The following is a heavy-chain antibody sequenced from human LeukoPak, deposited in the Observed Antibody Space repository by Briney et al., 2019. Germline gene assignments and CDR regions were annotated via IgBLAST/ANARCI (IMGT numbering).Heavy chain of an antibody. D-gene: IGHD6-19*01. V-gene: IGHV3-7*01. CDR2: VDVSES. J-gene: IGHJ4*02. CDR1: GYSISSGDYY. CDR3: ARISIAVAGADY. Sequence: LSLTCTVSGYSISSGDYYWTCIRPPAGKGLEGIGRVDVSESCYVDTEKGRFTTSRDNTKNSLYLQMDSLRAEDTAVYYCARISIAVAGADYWGQGTLVTVSS.